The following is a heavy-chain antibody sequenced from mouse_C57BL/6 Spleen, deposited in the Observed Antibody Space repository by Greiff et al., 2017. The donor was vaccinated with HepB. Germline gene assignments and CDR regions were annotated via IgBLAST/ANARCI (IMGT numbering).Heavy chain of an antibody. Sequence: VQLQQSGAELAKPGASVKLSCKASGYTFTSYWMHWVKQRPGQGLEWIGYINPSSGSTKYNQKFKDKATLTSDKSSSTAYMQLSSLTYEDTAVYYGARSPPATVVAPRGYFDVWAQGPRSPSPQ. D-gene: IGHD1-1*01. CDR3: ARSPPATVVAPRGYFDV. V-gene: IGHV1-7*01. J-gene: IGHJ1*03. CDR2: INPSSGST. CDR1: GYTFTSYW.